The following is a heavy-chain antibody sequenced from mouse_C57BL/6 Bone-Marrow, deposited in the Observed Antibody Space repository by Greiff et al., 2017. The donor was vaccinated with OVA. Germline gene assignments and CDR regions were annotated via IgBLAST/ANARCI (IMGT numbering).Heavy chain of an antibody. D-gene: IGHD1-2*01. Sequence: QVQLQQSGAELMKPGASVKLSCKATGYTFTGYWIEWVKQRPGHGLEWIGEILPGSGSTNYNEKFKGKATFTADTSSNTAYMQLSSLTTEDSAIYDCARLGDYDGSFYWYFDVWGTGTTVTVSS. J-gene: IGHJ1*03. CDR2: ILPGSGST. CDR3: ARLGDYDGSFYWYFDV. V-gene: IGHV1-9*01. CDR1: GYTFTGYW.